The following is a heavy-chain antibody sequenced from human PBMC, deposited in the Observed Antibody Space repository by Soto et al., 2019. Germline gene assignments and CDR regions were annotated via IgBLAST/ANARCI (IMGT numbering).Heavy chain of an antibody. V-gene: IGHV3-7*03. CDR3: ARHRRGEPYSYGSATPYWFDP. D-gene: IGHD3-10*01. Sequence: LRLSCAASGFTFSSYWMSWVRQAPGKGLEWVANIKQDGSEKYYVDSVKGRFTISRDNAKNSLYLQMNSLRAEDTAVYYCARHRRGEPYSYGSATPYWFDPWRQGPPVTVSS. J-gene: IGHJ5*02. CDR2: IKQDGSEK. CDR1: GFTFSSYW.